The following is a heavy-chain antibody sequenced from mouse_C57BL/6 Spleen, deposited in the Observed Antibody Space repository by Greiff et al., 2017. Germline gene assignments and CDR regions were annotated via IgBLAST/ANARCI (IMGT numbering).Heavy chain of an antibody. CDR1: GFTFSDYY. CDR2: ISNGGGST. V-gene: IGHV5-12*01. CDR3: AGNAMDY. Sequence: EVMLVESGGGLVQPGGSLKLSCAASGFTFSDYYMYWVRQTPEKRLEWVAYISNGGGSTYYPDTVKGRFTISRDNAKNTLYLQMSRLKSEDTAMYYCAGNAMDYWGQGTSVTVSS. J-gene: IGHJ4*01.